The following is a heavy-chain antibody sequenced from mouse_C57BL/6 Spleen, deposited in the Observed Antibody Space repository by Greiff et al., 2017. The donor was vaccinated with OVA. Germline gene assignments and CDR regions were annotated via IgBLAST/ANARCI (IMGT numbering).Heavy chain of an antibody. CDR3: AGGGDYYGSSYGYYAMDY. Sequence: EVQLQESGPELVKPGASVKIPCKASGYTFTDYNMDWVKQSHGKSLEWIGDINPNNGGTIYNQKFKGKATLTVDTSSSTAYMELSSLTSEGTAVYYCAGGGDYYGSSYGYYAMDYWGQGTSVTVSS. CDR2: INPNNGGT. CDR1: GYTFTDYN. J-gene: IGHJ4*01. D-gene: IGHD1-1*01. V-gene: IGHV1-18*01.